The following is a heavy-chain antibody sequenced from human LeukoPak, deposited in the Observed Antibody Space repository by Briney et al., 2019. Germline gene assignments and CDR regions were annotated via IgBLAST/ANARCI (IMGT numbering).Heavy chain of an antibody. Sequence: SETLSLTCAVYGGSFSGYYWSWIRQPPGKGLEWIGEINHSGSTNYNPSLKSRVTISVDTSKNQFSLKLSSVTAADTAVYYCARRAWGGLGYCSSTSCYSHSGINYWGQGTLVTVSS. CDR3: ARRAWGGLGYCSSTSCYSHSGINY. CDR2: INHSGST. J-gene: IGHJ4*02. CDR1: GGSFSGYY. D-gene: IGHD2-2*01. V-gene: IGHV4-34*01.